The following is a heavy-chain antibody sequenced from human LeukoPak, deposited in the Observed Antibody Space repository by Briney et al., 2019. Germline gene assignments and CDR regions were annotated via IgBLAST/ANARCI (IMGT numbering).Heavy chain of an antibody. J-gene: IGHJ3*02. V-gene: IGHV1-24*01. Sequence: ASVNVSCKVSGNTLTELSMHWVRQAPGKGLEWMGGFDPEDGETIYAQKFQGRVTMTEDASTDTAYMELSSLRSEDTAVYYCATEEQWRAFDIWGQGTMVTVSS. D-gene: IGHD6-19*01. CDR2: FDPEDGET. CDR1: GNTLTELS. CDR3: ATEEQWRAFDI.